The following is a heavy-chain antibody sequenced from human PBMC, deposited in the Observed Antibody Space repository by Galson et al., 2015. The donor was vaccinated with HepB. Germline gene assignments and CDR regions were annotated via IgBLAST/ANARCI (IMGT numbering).Heavy chain of an antibody. D-gene: IGHD2-2*01. J-gene: IGHJ4*02. Sequence: SVKVSCKASGYTFTSYDINWVRQATGQGLEWMGGIIPIFGTANYAQKFQGRVTITADESTSTAYMELSSLRSEDTAVYYCARAPYQPLPGYFDYWGQGTLVTVSS. CDR2: IIPIFGTA. CDR3: ARAPYQPLPGYFDY. V-gene: IGHV1-69*13. CDR1: GYTFTSYD.